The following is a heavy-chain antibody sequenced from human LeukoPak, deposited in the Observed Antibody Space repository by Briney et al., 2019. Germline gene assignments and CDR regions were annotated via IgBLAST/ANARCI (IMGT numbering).Heavy chain of an antibody. CDR3: ARDGAAAGLYFDL. CDR2: IRLDGGEK. V-gene: IGHV3-7*01. D-gene: IGHD6-13*01. J-gene: IGHJ4*01. Sequence: GGSLRLSCAVSGFTFSSYWMNWFRQAPEKGLEWVASIRLDGGEKSYVDSVKGRFTISRDNTKNSLYLQMSSLRAEDTAVYFCARDGAAAGLYFDLWGQGTLVTVSS. CDR1: GFTFSSYW.